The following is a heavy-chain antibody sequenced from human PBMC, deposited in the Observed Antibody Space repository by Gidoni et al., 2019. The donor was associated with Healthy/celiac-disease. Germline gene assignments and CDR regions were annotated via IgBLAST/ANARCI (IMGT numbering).Heavy chain of an antibody. CDR1: GGTFGRSA. CDR3: ARAGQGWNYAEYFQH. D-gene: IGHD1-7*01. V-gene: IGHV1-69*01. CDR2: IIPIFGTA. J-gene: IGHJ1*01. Sequence: QVQPVQSGAEVKKPGSSVKVSCKASGGTFGRSAISWVRQAPGQGLEWMGGIIPIFGTANYAQKFQGRVTITADESTSTAYMELSSLRSEDTAVYYCARAGQGWNYAEYFQHWGQGTLVTVSS.